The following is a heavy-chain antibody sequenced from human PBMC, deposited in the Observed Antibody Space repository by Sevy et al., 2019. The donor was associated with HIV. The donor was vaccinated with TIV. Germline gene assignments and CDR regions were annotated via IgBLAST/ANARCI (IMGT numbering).Heavy chain of an antibody. CDR3: ARDAEQWLVKYYFDY. Sequence: GGSLRLSCAASGFTVSRYWMSWVRQAPGKGLEWVANIKQDGSEKYYVDSVKGRFTISRDNAKNSLYLQMNSLRAEDTAVYYCARDAEQWLVKYYFDYWGQGTLVTVSS. D-gene: IGHD6-19*01. V-gene: IGHV3-7*01. J-gene: IGHJ4*02. CDR1: GFTVSRYW. CDR2: IKQDGSEK.